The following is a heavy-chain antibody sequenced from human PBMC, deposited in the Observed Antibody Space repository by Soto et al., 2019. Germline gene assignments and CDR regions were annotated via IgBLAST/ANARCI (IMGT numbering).Heavy chain of an antibody. D-gene: IGHD2-2*01. V-gene: IGHV3-11*06. J-gene: IGHJ3*02. CDR1: GFTFSDYY. CDR2: ISSSSSYT. Sequence: GGSLRLSCAASGFTFSDYYMSWIRQAPGKGLEWVSYISSSSSYTNYADSVKGRFTISRDNAKNSLYLQMNSLRAEDTAVYYCARDHPIREAAAIDAFDIWGQGTMVTVSS. CDR3: ARDHPIREAAAIDAFDI.